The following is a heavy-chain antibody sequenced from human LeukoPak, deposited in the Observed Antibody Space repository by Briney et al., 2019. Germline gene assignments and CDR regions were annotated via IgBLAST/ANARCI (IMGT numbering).Heavy chain of an antibody. J-gene: IGHJ4*02. CDR2: ISSSSNDI. CDR3: AKAQLGGFNYSPLDD. V-gene: IGHV3-23*01. CDR1: GITLSTFG. Sequence: PGGSLRLSCAASGITLSTFGMSWVRQAPGKGLEWVSSISSSSNDIHYADSVKGRFTTSRDNSRNTLYLQMNSLRADDTAVYYCAKAQLGGFNYSPLDDWSQGTLVTVSS. D-gene: IGHD5-24*01.